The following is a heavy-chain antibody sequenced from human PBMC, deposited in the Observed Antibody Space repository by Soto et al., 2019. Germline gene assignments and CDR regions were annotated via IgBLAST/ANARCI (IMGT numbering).Heavy chain of an antibody. CDR3: AGETRRKRIYDYSNYVQSYYYMDV. CDR1: GGSISSYY. V-gene: IGHV4-59*12. Sequence: TLSLTCTVSGGSISSYYWSWIRQPPGKGLEWIGYIYYSGSTYYNPSLKSRVTISVDTSKNQFSLKLSSVTAADTAVYYCAGETRRKRIYDYSNYVQSYYYMDVWGKGTTVTVSS. J-gene: IGHJ6*03. D-gene: IGHD4-4*01. CDR2: IYYSGST.